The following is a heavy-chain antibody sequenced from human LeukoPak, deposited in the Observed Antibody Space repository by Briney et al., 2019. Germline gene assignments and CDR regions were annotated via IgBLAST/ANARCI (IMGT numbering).Heavy chain of an antibody. D-gene: IGHD6-13*01. CDR2: ISYDGSNK. J-gene: IGHJ4*02. Sequence: GGSLRLSCAASGFTFSNFGMHWVRQAPGKGLEWVAVISYDGSNKYYADSVKGRFTISRENSKNTLYLQMNSLRAVDTAVYYCARNFGPYSNILYSLDYWGQGTLVTVSS. CDR1: GFTFSNFG. V-gene: IGHV3-30*03. CDR3: ARNFGPYSNILYSLDY.